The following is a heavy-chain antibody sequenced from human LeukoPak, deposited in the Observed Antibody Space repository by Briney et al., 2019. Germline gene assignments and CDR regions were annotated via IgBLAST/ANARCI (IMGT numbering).Heavy chain of an antibody. V-gene: IGHV4-39*01. CDR2: IYYSGST. J-gene: IGHJ4*02. CDR3: ARHRSEVEMATIIGIFDY. CDR1: GGSISSSSYY. Sequence: PSETLSLPCTVSGGSISSSSYYWGWIRQPPGKGLEWIGSIYYSGSTYYNPSLKSRVTISVDTSKNQFSLKLSSVTAADTAVYYCARHRSEVEMATIIGIFDYWGQGTLVTVSS. D-gene: IGHD5-24*01.